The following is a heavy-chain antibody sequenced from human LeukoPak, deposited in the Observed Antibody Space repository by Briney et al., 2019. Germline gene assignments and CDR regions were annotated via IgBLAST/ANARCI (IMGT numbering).Heavy chain of an antibody. D-gene: IGHD3-10*01. Sequence: GGSLRLSCAASGFTFSSFAVHWVRQAPGKGLEWVAVISYDGSYKYYADSVKGRFTISRDNSKNTLYLEMNRLRSEDTAVYYCARGDWDYGSGNFGYWGRGALVTVSS. CDR3: ARGDWDYGSGNFGY. J-gene: IGHJ4*02. CDR1: GFTFSSFA. CDR2: ISYDGSYK. V-gene: IGHV3-30*04.